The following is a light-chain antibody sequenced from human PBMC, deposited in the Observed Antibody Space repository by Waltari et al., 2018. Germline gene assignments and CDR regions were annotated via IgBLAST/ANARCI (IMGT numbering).Light chain of an antibody. J-gene: IGLJ1*01. CDR3: QVWHAAIDPGV. CDR1: KLGSYS. V-gene: IGLV3-21*04. CDR2: YDS. Sequence: SYVLTQPPSVSVAPGETARLTCGGDKLGSYSAHWYQQKPGQAPVLVIRYDSDRPSGIPERFSGSNSANTATLTISRVEAGDEANYYCQVWHAAIDPGVFGTGTEVTV.